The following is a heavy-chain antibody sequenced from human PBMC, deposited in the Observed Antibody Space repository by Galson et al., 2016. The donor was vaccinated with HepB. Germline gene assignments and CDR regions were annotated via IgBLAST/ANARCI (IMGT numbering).Heavy chain of an antibody. CDR2: TSGNGGNT. V-gene: IGHV3-64D*06. D-gene: IGHD6-13*01. J-gene: IGHJ5*02. CDR3: VKAARDSSRPT. Sequence: SLRLSCAASGFTSSSYAMHLVRQRQATGQALEYVSATSGNGGNTYYADSVKGRFTISRDNSKNTLYLQMSSLRAEDAAVYYCVKAARDSSRPTWGRGTLVTVSS. CDR1: GFTSSSYA.